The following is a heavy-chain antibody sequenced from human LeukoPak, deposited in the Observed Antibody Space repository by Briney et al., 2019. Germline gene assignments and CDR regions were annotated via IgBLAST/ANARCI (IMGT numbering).Heavy chain of an antibody. D-gene: IGHD3-22*01. V-gene: IGHV3-23*01. CDR2: ISGTGGST. Sequence: GGSLRLSCVASGFSFNNFGMSWVRQAPGKGLEWASSISGTGGSTHYADSVKGRFTISRDNSKNTLYLQMNSLRAGDTAVYYCAKSSYYDSSGFYREYYFDYWGQGTLVPVSS. CDR3: AKSSYYDSSGFYREYYFDY. J-gene: IGHJ4*02. CDR1: GFSFNNFG.